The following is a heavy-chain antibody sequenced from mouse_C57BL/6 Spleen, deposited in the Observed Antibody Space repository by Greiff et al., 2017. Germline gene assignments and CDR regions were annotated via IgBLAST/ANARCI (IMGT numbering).Heavy chain of an antibody. CDR2: ISSGSSTI. CDR1: GFTFSDYG. Sequence: EVKLVESGGGLVKPGGSLKLSCAASGFTFSDYGMHWVRQAPEKGLEWVAYISSGSSTIYYADTVKGRFTISRDNAKNTLFLQMTSLRSEDTAMDYCARSVTGTGVYFDYWGQGTTLTVSS. V-gene: IGHV5-17*01. CDR3: ARSVTGTGVYFDY. D-gene: IGHD4-1*01. J-gene: IGHJ2*01.